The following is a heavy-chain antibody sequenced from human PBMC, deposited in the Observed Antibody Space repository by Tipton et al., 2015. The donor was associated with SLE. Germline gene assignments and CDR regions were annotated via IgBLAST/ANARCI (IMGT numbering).Heavy chain of an antibody. CDR1: GFTFSSYA. V-gene: IGHV3-64*01. J-gene: IGHJ4*02. D-gene: IGHD1-26*01. Sequence: SLRLSCAASGFTFSSYAMHWVRQAPGKGLEYVSAISSNGGSTYYANSVKGRFTISRDNSKNTLYLQMGSLRAEDMAVYYCARAGFIVGATGRYFDYWGQGTLVTVSS. CDR3: ARAGFIVGATGRYFDY. CDR2: ISSNGGST.